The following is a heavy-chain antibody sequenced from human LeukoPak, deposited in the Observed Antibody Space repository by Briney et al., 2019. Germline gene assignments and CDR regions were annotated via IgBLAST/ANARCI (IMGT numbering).Heavy chain of an antibody. Sequence: SETLSLTCTVSGGSISSSSYYWGWIRQPPRKGLDWIGSIYYRGSTYYNPSPKSRVTISVDTSKNQFSLKLRSVTAADTAVYYCAREFDSSGYYLYAIDYWGQGTLVTVSS. D-gene: IGHD3-22*01. CDR2: IYYRGST. V-gene: IGHV4-39*07. CDR3: AREFDSSGYYLYAIDY. CDR1: GGSISSSSYY. J-gene: IGHJ4*02.